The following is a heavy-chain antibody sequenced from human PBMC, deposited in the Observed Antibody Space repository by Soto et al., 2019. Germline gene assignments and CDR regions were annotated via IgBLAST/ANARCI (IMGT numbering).Heavy chain of an antibody. CDR3: ARTKTMVRGVIPWFDP. CDR1: GGSISSYY. Sequence: PSETLSLTCTVSGGSISSYYWSWIRQPPGKGLEWIGYIYYSGSTNYNPSLKSRVTISVDTSKNQFSLKLSSVTAADTAVYYCARTKTMVRGVIPWFDPWGQGTLVTVS. D-gene: IGHD3-10*01. V-gene: IGHV4-59*01. J-gene: IGHJ5*02. CDR2: IYYSGST.